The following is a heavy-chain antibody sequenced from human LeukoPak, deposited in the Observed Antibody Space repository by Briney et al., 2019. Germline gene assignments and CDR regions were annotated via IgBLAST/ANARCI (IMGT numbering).Heavy chain of an antibody. V-gene: IGHV1-8*01. CDR2: MNPNSGNT. Sequence: ASVKVSCKASGYTFTSYDINWVRQATGQGLEWMGWMNPNSGNTGYAQKFQGRVTMTRNTSISTAYMGLSSLRSEDTAVYYCARGRVVVVAATDSPVDYWGQGTLVTVSS. D-gene: IGHD2-15*01. CDR1: GYTFTSYD. J-gene: IGHJ4*02. CDR3: ARGRVVVVAATDSPVDY.